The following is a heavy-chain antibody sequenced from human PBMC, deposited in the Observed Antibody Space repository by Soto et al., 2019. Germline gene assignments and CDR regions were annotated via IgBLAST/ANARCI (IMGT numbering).Heavy chain of an antibody. D-gene: IGHD6-6*01. V-gene: IGHV1-18*01. J-gene: IGHJ6*03. CDR1: GYTFTSYG. Sequence: GASVKVSCKASGYTFTSYGSSWVRQAPGQGLEWMGWICAYNGNTNYAQKLQGRVTMTTDTSTSTAYMELRSLRSDDTAVYYCARAGSSSLFYYYYYMDVWGKGTTVTVS. CDR3: ARAGSSSLFYYYYYMDV. CDR2: ICAYNGNT.